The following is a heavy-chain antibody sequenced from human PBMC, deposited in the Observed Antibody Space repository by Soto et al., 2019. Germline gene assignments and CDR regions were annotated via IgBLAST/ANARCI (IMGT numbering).Heavy chain of an antibody. Sequence: SETLSLTCTVSGGSIYRSGYYWGWIRQPPGRGLEWIGNIDYNGVTYSNPSLKSRVTISRDTSKNQFSLRLTSVTAADTALYYCGKVLVGATGHTDSDSWGPGTLVT. V-gene: IGHV4-39*01. CDR2: IDYNGVT. D-gene: IGHD2-15*01. CDR1: GGSIYRSGYY. CDR3: GKVLVGATGHTDSDS. J-gene: IGHJ4*02.